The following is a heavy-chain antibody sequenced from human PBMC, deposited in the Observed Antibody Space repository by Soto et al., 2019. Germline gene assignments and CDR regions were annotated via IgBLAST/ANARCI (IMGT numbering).Heavy chain of an antibody. CDR3: VHRGVLYQTFDY. CDR2: IYWDDDK. CDR1: GFSLSTSGVG. J-gene: IGHJ4*02. V-gene: IGHV2-5*02. Sequence: QITLKESGPTLVKPTQTLTLTCTFSGFSLSTSGVGVGWIRQPPGKALEWLALIYWDDDKRYSPSLKSRLTITKDTSKNQVVLTMTNMDPVDTATYYCVHRGVLYQTFDYWGQGTLVTVSS. D-gene: IGHD2-2*01.